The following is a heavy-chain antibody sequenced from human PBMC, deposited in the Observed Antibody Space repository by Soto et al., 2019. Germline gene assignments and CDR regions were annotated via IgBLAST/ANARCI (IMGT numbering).Heavy chain of an antibody. J-gene: IGHJ5*02. CDR2: MYYSGTT. Sequence: PSETLSLTCTVSGGSISSSDFYWGWLRQTPGKGLEFIGSMYYSGTTYYNPSLKSRVTISADTSKNQFTLKLISVTAADTAVYYCAVVGSTGNWFDPWGEGALDTVSS. CDR1: GGSISSSDFY. D-gene: IGHD2-15*01. V-gene: IGHV4-39*01. CDR3: AVVGSTGNWFDP.